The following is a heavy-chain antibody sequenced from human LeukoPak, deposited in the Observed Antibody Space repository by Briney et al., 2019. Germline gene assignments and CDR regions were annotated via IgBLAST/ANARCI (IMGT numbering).Heavy chain of an antibody. CDR1: GFTASNNY. J-gene: IGHJ5*02. CDR2: ISGSGGST. Sequence: PGGSLRLSCAASGFTASNNYMSWVRQAPGKGLEWVSAISGSGGSTYYADSVKGRFTISRDNSKNTLYLQMNSLRAEDTAVYYCAKDGSIDLWGQGTLVTVSS. D-gene: IGHD4-11*01. V-gene: IGHV3-23*01. CDR3: AKDGSIDL.